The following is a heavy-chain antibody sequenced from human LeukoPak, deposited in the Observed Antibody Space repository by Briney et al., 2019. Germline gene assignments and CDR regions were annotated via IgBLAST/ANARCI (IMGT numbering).Heavy chain of an antibody. CDR2: ISGSGGST. D-gene: IGHD6-19*01. CDR3: ARGVVAGTPPDLDY. V-gene: IGHV3-23*01. CDR1: GFTSSSYG. J-gene: IGHJ4*02. Sequence: GGTLRLSCAASGFTSSSYGMSWVRQAPGKGLEWVSAISGSGGSTYYADSVKGRFTISRDNSKNTLYLQMNSLRAEDTALYYCARGVVAGTPPDLDYWGQGTLVTVSS.